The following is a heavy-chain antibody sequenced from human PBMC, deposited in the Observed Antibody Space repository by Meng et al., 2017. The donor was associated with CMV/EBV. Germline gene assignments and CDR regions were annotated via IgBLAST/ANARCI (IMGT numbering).Heavy chain of an antibody. CDR2: IYYSGST. Sequence: SGRSINGRGYYWSWIRQHPGKGLEWIGYIYYSGSTYYNPSLKSRVTISVDTSKSQFSLKLSSVTAADTAVYYCARDTMVRGGVWFDPWGQGTLVTVSS. CDR1: GRSINGRGYY. J-gene: IGHJ5*02. D-gene: IGHD3-10*01. CDR3: ARDTMVRGGVWFDP. V-gene: IGHV4-31*02.